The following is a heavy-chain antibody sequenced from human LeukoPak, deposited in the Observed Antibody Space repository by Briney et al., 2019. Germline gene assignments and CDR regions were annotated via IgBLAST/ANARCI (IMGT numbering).Heavy chain of an antibody. D-gene: IGHD6-6*01. CDR2: ISAYNGNT. J-gene: IGHJ5*02. CDR3: AREVSSAYSSSFSWFDP. V-gene: IGHV1-18*01. Sequence: ASVKVSCKASGYTFTSYGISWVRQAPGQGLERMGWISAYNGNTNYAQKLQGRVTMTTDTSTSTAYMELRSLRSDDTAVYYCAREVSSAYSSSFSWFDPWGQGTLVTVSS. CDR1: GYTFTSYG.